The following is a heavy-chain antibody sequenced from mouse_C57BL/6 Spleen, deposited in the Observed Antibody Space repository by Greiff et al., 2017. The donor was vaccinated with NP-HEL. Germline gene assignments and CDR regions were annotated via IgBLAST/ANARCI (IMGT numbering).Heavy chain of an antibody. D-gene: IGHD3-3*01. CDR2: INPNNGGT. Sequence: VQLKQSGPELVKPGASVKISCKASGYTFTDYYMNWVKQSHGKSLEWIGDINPNNGGTSYNQKFKGKATLTVDKSSSTAYMELRSLTSEDSAVYYCAREGLAYWGQGTLVTVSA. J-gene: IGHJ3*01. CDR3: AREGLAY. V-gene: IGHV1-26*01. CDR1: GYTFTDYY.